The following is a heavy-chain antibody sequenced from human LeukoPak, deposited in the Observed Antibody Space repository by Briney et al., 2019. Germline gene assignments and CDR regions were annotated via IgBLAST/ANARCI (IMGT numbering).Heavy chain of an antibody. CDR2: ISSSGSTI. V-gene: IGHV3-11*01. CDR1: GFTFSDYY. D-gene: IGHD3-22*01. CDR3: ARENPYYYGSSGYYP. Sequence: GGSLRLSCAASGFTFSDYYMSWVRQAQGKGREWVSYISSSGSTIYYADSVKGRFTISRDNAKNSLYLQMNSLRAEDTAVYYCARENPYYYGSSGYYPLGQGTLVTVSS. J-gene: IGHJ5*02.